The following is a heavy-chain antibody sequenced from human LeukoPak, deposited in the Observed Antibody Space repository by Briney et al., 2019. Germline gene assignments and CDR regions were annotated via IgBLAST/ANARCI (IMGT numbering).Heavy chain of an antibody. CDR2: IYYSWST. Sequence: PSETLSLTCTVSGGSISSYYWSWIRQPPGKGLEWIGHIYYSWSTNYNPSLKSRVTISVDPSKNQFSLNLSSVTAADTAVYYCAGASYDFWSGPKEYNWFDQWGQGTLVTVSS. CDR1: GGSISSYY. J-gene: IGHJ5*02. D-gene: IGHD3-3*01. V-gene: IGHV4-59*01. CDR3: AGASYDFWSGPKEYNWFDQ.